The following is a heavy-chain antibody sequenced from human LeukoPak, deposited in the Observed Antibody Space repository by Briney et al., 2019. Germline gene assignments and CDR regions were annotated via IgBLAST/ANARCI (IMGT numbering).Heavy chain of an antibody. V-gene: IGHV4-4*07. CDR1: GGSLRRSYY. CDR2: IYSSGST. J-gene: IGHJ4*02. CDR3: ARGKQYAVDY. D-gene: IGHD6-19*01. Sequence: SETLSLTCTVSGGSLRRSYYRSWLRQPAGKGLEWIGRIYSSGSTNYDPSLKSRVTISVDKSNNQFSLMLNSVTAADTAVYYCARGKQYAVDYWGQGTLVTVSS.